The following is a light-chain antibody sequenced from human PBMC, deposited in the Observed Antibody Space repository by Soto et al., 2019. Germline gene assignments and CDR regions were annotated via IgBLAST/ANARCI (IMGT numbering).Light chain of an antibody. CDR1: SSNIGSNT. CDR3: AAWDDSLNGLV. Sequence: QSVLTQPPSASGTPGPKVPISCSGSSSNIGSNTVSWYQQLPGTAPKVLFYSDNQRPSGVPDRFSGSKSGTSASLAISGLQSEDEADYFCAAWDDSLNGLVFGSGTKLTAL. J-gene: IGLJ1*01. V-gene: IGLV1-44*01. CDR2: SDN.